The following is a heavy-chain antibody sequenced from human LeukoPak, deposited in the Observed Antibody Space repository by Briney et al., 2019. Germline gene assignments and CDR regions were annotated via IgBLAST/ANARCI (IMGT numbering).Heavy chain of an antibody. J-gene: IGHJ4*02. CDR1: GGSISSYY. Sequence: SETLSLTCTVSGGSISSYYWSWIRQPPGKGLEWIGYIYYSGSTNYNPSLKSRVTISVDTSKNQFSLKLSSVTAADTAVYYCASGDYGDYVGIVDYWGQGTLVTVSS. CDR3: ASGDYGDYVGIVDY. D-gene: IGHD4-17*01. CDR2: IYYSGST. V-gene: IGHV4-59*08.